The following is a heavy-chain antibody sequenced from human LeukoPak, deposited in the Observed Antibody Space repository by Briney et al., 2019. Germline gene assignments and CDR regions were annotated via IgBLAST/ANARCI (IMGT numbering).Heavy chain of an antibody. V-gene: IGHV3-23*01. J-gene: IGHJ4*02. Sequence: GGSLRLSCAASGFTVSSNYMSWVRQAPGKGLEWVSAISGSGGSTYYADSVKGRFTISRDNSKNTLYLQMNSLRAEDTAVYYCAKGGSTRAIPGIDYWGQGTLVTVSS. CDR3: AKGGSTRAIPGIDY. D-gene: IGHD2-21*01. CDR2: ISGSGGST. CDR1: GFTVSSNY.